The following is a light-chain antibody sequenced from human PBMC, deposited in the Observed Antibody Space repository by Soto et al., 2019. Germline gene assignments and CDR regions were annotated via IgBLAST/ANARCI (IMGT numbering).Light chain of an antibody. CDR3: QQYNNWPRT. CDR1: QSVSSN. CDR2: GAS. Sequence: IVLTQSPATLSVSPGGGAALSCGASQSVSSNLAWYQQKPGQAPRLLIYGASTRATGIPARFSGSGSGTEFTLTISSLQSEDFAVYYCQQYNNWPRTFGQGTKVDIK. J-gene: IGKJ1*01. V-gene: IGKV3-15*01.